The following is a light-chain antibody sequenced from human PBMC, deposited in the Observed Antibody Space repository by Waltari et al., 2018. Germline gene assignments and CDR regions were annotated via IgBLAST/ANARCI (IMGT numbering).Light chain of an antibody. CDR3: QQYYSTPPT. V-gene: IGKV4-1*01. J-gene: IGKJ4*01. Sequence: DIVMTQSPDSLAVSLGGRATINCKSSQSVLPSPNNRNYLAWYQQKPGQPPKLLISWAATRESWVPDRFSGSGSATDVTLAISSLQAEDVAVYYCQQYYSTPPTFGGGTKVEIK. CDR1: QSVLPSPNNRNY. CDR2: WAA.